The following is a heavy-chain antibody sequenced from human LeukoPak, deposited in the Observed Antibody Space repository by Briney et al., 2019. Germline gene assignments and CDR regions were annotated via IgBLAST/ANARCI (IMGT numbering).Heavy chain of an antibody. CDR2: IYHSGST. V-gene: IGHV4-4*02. Sequence: SGTLSLTCAVSGGSISSSNWWSWVRQPPGKGLEWIGEIYHSGSTNYNPSLKSRVTISVDKSKNQFSLKLSSVTAADMAVYYCARDRTETSGSYYYFDYWGQGTLVTVSS. CDR1: GGSISSSNW. CDR3: ARDRTETSGSYYYFDY. J-gene: IGHJ4*02. D-gene: IGHD1-26*01.